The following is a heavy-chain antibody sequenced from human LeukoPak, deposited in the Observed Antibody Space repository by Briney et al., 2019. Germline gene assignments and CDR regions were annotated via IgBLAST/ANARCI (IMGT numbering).Heavy chain of an antibody. V-gene: IGHV1-2*02. CDR2: ITPNSGGT. CDR3: ARGGAAAGTDY. CDR1: GYTFTAYY. J-gene: IGHJ4*02. Sequence: GASVKVSCKASGYTFTAYYMHWVRQAPGQGLEWMGWITPNSGGTKYAQRFQGRVTMTRDTSISTAYMELSGLRSDDTAVYYCARGGAAAGTDYWGQGTLVTVSS. D-gene: IGHD6-13*01.